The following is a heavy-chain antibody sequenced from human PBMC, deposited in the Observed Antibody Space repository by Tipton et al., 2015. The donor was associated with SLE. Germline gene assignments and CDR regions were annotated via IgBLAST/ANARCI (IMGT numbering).Heavy chain of an antibody. CDR2: IYSSGRT. V-gene: IGHV4-4*07. Sequence: LSLPCPVSGGAISTFYWSWIRQSAGKGLEWIGRIYSSGRTNYNPSLKSRVTMSVDTSRKQFSLKLTSVTAADTAVYYCARRGWVDAFDIWGQETMVIVSS. CDR3: ARRGWVDAFDI. J-gene: IGHJ3*02. D-gene: IGHD6-19*01. CDR1: GGAISTFY.